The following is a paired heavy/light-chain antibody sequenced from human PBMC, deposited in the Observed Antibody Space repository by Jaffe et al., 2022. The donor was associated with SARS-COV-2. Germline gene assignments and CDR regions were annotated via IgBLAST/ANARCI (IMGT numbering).Heavy chain of an antibody. CDR3: ARHLSGYLHSYHFYGMDV. CDR2: ISSGGSA. V-gene: IGHV4-39*01. CDR1: GDSISSSSFY. Sequence: QLHLQVSGPGLVKPSETLSLTCSVSGDSISSSSFYWGWIRQSPGKGLEWIGSISSGGSAYYTTSLKSRVTISVDTSKNQFFLKLSSVTAADTAVYYCARHLSGYLHSYHFYGMDVWGQGTTVTVSS. J-gene: IGHJ6*02. D-gene: IGHD3-22*01.
Light chain of an antibody. V-gene: IGKV4-1*01. Sequence: DIVMTQSPDSLAVSLGERATISCKSSQSVLYNSNNRNYLAWFQQKPGQPPELLIYWASTRESGVPDRFSGSGSGTDFTLTISSLQVEDVAVYYCQQYYTTPPTFGQGTKVEIK. CDR1: QSVLYNSNNRNY. CDR2: WAS. CDR3: QQYYTTPPT. J-gene: IGKJ1*01.